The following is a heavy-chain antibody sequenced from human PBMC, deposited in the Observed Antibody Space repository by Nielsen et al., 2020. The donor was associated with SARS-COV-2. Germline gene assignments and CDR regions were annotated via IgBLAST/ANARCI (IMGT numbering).Heavy chain of an antibody. D-gene: IGHD6-13*01. CDR3: ASQIAAPNWFDP. Sequence: SVKVSCKVSGYTLTELSMHWVRQAPGQGLEWMGGIIPIFGTANYAQKFQGRVTITADKSTSTAYMELSSLRSEDTAVYYCASQIAAPNWFDPWGQGTLVTVSS. V-gene: IGHV1-69*06. CDR2: IIPIFGTA. CDR1: GYTLTELS. J-gene: IGHJ5*02.